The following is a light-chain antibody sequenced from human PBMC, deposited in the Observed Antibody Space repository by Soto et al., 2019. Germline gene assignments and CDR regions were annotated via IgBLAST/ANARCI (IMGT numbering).Light chain of an antibody. V-gene: IGLV2-14*01. Sequence: QSALTQPASVSGSPGKSITISCTGTSSDIGGYNYVSWYQQHPGKAPKFIIYEVSYRPSGVSNRFSGSESGNTAYLTISGLLGDDEADYYCSSYASSSTPFVFGTGTKLTVL. CDR2: EVS. CDR1: SSDIGGYNY. J-gene: IGLJ1*01. CDR3: SSYASSSTPFV.